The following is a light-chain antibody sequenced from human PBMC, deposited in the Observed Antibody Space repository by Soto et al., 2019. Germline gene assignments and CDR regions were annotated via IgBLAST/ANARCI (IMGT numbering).Light chain of an antibody. CDR3: QRYNNWPPIT. V-gene: IGKV3-15*01. J-gene: IGKJ5*01. CDR1: QSVRNN. Sequence: EIMMTQSPATLSVSPGERVTLSCRASQSVRNNLAWYQQKPGQAPRLLIYYASTRATGIPARFGGSGSGTEFTLTISSLQSEDFALYYCQRYNNWPPITFGQGTRLEIK. CDR2: YAS.